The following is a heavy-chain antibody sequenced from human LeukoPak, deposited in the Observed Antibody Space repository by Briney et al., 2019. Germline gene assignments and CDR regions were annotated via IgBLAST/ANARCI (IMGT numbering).Heavy chain of an antibody. J-gene: IGHJ4*02. V-gene: IGHV3-23*01. CDR2: LRVDGST. Sequence: GGPLRLSCVASGFTFSSYAMSWVRQAPARGLEWVASLRVDGSTFYADSVKGRFTLSRDESRNTVYLQLTYLRVEDTAVYYCAKASWVSSADAVLWGQGTPVTVSS. D-gene: IGHD3-16*01. CDR3: AKASWVSSADAVL. CDR1: GFTFSSYA.